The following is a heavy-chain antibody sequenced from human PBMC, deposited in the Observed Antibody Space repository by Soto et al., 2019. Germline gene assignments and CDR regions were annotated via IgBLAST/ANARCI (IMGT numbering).Heavy chain of an antibody. CDR1: GFTFSSYA. J-gene: IGHJ3*02. Sequence: GGSLRLSCAASGFTFSSYAMSWVRQAPGKGLEWVSAISDSGGSTYYADSVKGRFTISRGNSKNTLYLQMNSLRAEDTAVYYCVKAQTSDYDFWSGPTDAFDIWGQGTMVTVSS. CDR3: VKAQTSDYDFWSGPTDAFDI. CDR2: ISDSGGST. V-gene: IGHV3-23*01. D-gene: IGHD3-3*01.